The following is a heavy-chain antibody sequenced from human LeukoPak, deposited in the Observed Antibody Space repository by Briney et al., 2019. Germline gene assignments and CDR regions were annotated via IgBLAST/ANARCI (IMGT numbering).Heavy chain of an antibody. CDR3: ARDLAPDLAGSGSSSMDV. D-gene: IGHD3-22*01. CDR2: ISAYNGNT. Sequence: ASVKVSCKASGYTFTSYGISWVRQAPGQGLGWMGWISAYNGNTNYAQRLQGRVTMTTDTSTSTAYMELRSLRSDDTAVYYCARDLAPDLAGSGSSSMDVWGKGTTVTVSS. J-gene: IGHJ6*03. V-gene: IGHV1-18*01. CDR1: GYTFTSYG.